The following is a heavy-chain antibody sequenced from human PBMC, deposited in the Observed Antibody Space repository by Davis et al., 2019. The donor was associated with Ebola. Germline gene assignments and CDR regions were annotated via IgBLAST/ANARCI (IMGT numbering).Heavy chain of an antibody. V-gene: IGHV3-21*01. CDR1: GFTFSSYS. Sequence: PGGSLRLSCAASGFTFSSYSMNWVRQAPGKGLEWVSSISSSSSYIYYADSVKGRFTISRDNAKNSLYLQMNSLRAEDTAVYYCARAIGIRGQGFDPWGQGTLVTVSS. CDR3: ARAIGIRGQGFDP. J-gene: IGHJ5*02. D-gene: IGHD3-10*01. CDR2: ISSSSSYI.